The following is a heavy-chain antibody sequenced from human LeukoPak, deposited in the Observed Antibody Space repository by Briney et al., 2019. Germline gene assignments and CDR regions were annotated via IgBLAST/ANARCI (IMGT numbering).Heavy chain of an antibody. J-gene: IGHJ3*02. CDR2: IYPGDSDT. CDR3: ASSPNDYGAFDI. Sequence: PGESLKISCKGSGYSFTSYWIGWVRQMHGKGVEWMGIIYPGDSDTRYSPSFQGQVTISADKSISTAYPQWSSLKASDTAMYYCASSPNDYGAFDIWGQGTMVTVSS. CDR1: GYSFTSYW. V-gene: IGHV5-51*01. D-gene: IGHD4-17*01.